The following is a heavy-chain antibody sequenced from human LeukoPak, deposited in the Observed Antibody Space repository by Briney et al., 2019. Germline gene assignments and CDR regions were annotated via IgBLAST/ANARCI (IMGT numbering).Heavy chain of an antibody. CDR3: ARHEGGRGDSQFDY. CDR2: IHYSGSS. Sequence: SETLSLTCTVSGRPISSHYWSWIRQPPGKGLEWLGYIHYSGSSNDNPSLKSRVTISVDTSKNQFSLKLSSVTAADTAVYYCARHEGGRGDSQFDYWGQGTLVTVSS. V-gene: IGHV4-59*08. D-gene: IGHD7-27*01. J-gene: IGHJ4*02. CDR1: GRPISSHY.